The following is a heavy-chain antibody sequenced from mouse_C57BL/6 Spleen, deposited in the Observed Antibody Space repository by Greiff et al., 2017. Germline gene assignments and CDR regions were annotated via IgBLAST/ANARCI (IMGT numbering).Heavy chain of an antibody. V-gene: IGHV1-18*01. CDR1: GYTFTDYN. J-gene: IGHJ3*01. D-gene: IGHD2-5*01. CDR2: INPNNGGT. Sequence: VQLQQSGPELVKPGASVKIPCKASGYTFTDYNMDWVKQSHGKSLEWIGAINPNNGGTIYNQKFKGKATLTVDKSSSTAYMELRSLTSEDTAVYYCARRGYSNDFAYWGQGTLVTVSA. CDR3: ARRGYSNDFAY.